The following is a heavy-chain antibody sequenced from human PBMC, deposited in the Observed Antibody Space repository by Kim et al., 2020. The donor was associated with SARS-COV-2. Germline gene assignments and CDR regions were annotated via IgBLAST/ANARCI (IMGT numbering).Heavy chain of an antibody. CDR2: INTDGSGT. CDR1: GFTFSNLW. J-gene: IGHJ4*02. Sequence: GGSLRLSCAVSGFTFSNLWMHWVRQAPGKGLLWVSRINTDGSGTTYADSVKGRFTISRDNAKNTVFLEMNSLRVEDTAVYYCVGSSGSPAYWGQGALVTVSS. D-gene: IGHD3-3*01. V-gene: IGHV3-74*01. CDR3: VGSSGSPAY.